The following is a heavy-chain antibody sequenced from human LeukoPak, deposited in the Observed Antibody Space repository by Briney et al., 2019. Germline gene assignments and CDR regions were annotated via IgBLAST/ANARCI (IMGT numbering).Heavy chain of an antibody. J-gene: IGHJ4*02. Sequence: SETLSLTCTVSGGSISSSSYYWGWIRQPPGKGLEWIGSIYYSGSTYYNPSLKSRVTISVGTSKNQFSLKLSSVTAADTAVYYCARETVVVRGGFDYWGQGTLVTVSS. D-gene: IGHD2-21*01. V-gene: IGHV4-39*02. CDR1: GGSISSSSYY. CDR3: ARETVVVRGGFDY. CDR2: IYYSGST.